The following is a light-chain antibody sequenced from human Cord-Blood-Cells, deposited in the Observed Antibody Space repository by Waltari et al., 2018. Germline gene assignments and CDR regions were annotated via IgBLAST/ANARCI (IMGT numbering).Light chain of an antibody. CDR3: SSYTSSSTV. CDR1: SSDVGGYNY. V-gene: IGLV2-14*01. Sequence: QSALTQPASVSGSPGQSITISCTGTSSDVGGYNYVSWYHQHPGKAPKLMIYEVSNRPSGVSNRFSGSKSGNTASLTISGLQAEDEADYYCSSYTSSSTVFGTGTKVTVL. CDR2: EVS. J-gene: IGLJ1*01.